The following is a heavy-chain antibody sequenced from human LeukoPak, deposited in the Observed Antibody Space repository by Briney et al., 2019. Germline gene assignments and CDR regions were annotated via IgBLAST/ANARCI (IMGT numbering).Heavy chain of an antibody. J-gene: IGHJ5*02. D-gene: IGHD6-13*01. CDR1: GFTFSDYY. CDR2: ISSSSSYI. CDR3: ARVQQLVGNWFDP. Sequence: PGGPLRLSCAASGFTFSDYYMSWIRQAPGKGLEWVSSISSSSSYIYYADSVKGRFTISRDNAKNSLYLQMNSLRAEDTAVYYCARVQQLVGNWFDPWGQGTLVTVSS. V-gene: IGHV3-11*06.